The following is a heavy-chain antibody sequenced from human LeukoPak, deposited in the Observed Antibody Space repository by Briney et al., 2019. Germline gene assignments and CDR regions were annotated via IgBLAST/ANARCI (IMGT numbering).Heavy chain of an antibody. J-gene: IGHJ4*02. D-gene: IGHD1-26*01. V-gene: IGHV3-30-3*01. CDR2: ISYDGSSK. CDR1: GXTFSSYA. CDR3: AREWELVY. Sequence: GGSLRLSCAASGXTFSSYAVHWVRQAPGKGLEWVAVISYDGSSKYYADSVKGRFTISRDNSKNTLYLQMNSLRAEDTAVYYCAREWELVYWGQGTLVTVSS.